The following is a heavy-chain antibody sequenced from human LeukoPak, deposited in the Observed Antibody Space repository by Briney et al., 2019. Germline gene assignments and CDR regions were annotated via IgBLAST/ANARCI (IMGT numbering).Heavy chain of an antibody. CDR3: ARRNSCGEGCYSSFDY. CDR2: IYHSGST. CDR1: GGSISSSNW. V-gene: IGHV4-4*02. Sequence: SGTLSLTCAVSGGSISSSNWWSWVRQPPGKGLEWIGEIYHSGSTNYNPSLKSRVTISVDKSKNQFSLNLNSVTAADTAVYYCARRNSCGEGCYSSFDYWGQGTLVTVSS. D-gene: IGHD2-21*02. J-gene: IGHJ4*02.